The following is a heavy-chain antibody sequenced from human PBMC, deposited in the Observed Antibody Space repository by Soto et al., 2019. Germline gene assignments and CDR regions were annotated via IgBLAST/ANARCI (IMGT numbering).Heavy chain of an antibody. CDR2: IRSKGHNYAT. V-gene: IGHV3-73*01. D-gene: IGHD3-16*01. CDR3: TRDLFSYDYSGILWFDP. Sequence: GGSLRLSCAASGFAFSGSAMYWVRQASGKGPEWVGSIRSKGHNYATEYAASVKGRFTISRDDSKNTAYLQMNNLQTEDTAVYYCTRDLFSYDYSGILWFDPWGQGTLVTVSS. CDR1: GFAFSGSA. J-gene: IGHJ5*02.